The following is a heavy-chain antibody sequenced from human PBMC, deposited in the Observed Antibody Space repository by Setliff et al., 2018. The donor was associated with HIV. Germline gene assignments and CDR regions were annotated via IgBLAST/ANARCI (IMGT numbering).Heavy chain of an antibody. D-gene: IGHD3-22*01. J-gene: IGHJ6*04. CDR1: GFIFSSYN. Sequence: PGGSLRLSCAASGFIFSSYNINWVRQAPGKGLEWVSSISGSSTYIYYADSVKGRFTISRGNAKNSLYLQMNSLRAEDTAVYYCARDSRSFTMIVENQRGMDVWGKGTTVTVSS. CDR3: ARDSRSFTMIVENQRGMDV. V-gene: IGHV3-21*01. CDR2: ISGSSTYI.